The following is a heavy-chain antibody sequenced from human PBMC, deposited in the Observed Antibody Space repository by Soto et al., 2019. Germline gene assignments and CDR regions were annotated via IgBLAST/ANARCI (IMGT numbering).Heavy chain of an antibody. CDR2: ISAYNGNT. D-gene: IGHD2-2*01. CDR3: ARSYCSSTSCYLGRGQIGY. J-gene: IGHJ4*02. V-gene: IGHV1-18*01. CDR1: GYTFTSYG. Sequence: ASVKVSCKASGYTFTSYGISWVRQAPGQGLEWMGWISAYNGNTNYAQKLQGRVTMTTDTSTSTAYMELRSLRSDDTAVYYCARSYCSSTSCYLGRGQIGYWGQGTLVTVS.